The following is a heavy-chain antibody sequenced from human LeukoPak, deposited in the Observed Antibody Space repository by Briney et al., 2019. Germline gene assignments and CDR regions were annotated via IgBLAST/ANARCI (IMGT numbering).Heavy chain of an antibody. J-gene: IGHJ5*02. V-gene: IGHV1-2*02. D-gene: IGHD2-2*01. CDR3: AREEYGFDP. CDR1: GYTFTGYY. CDR2: INPKSGGT. Sequence: GASVKVSCRASGYTFTGYYMHWVRQALGQGLEWMGWINPKSGGTNYAQKFQGRVTMTRDTSIHTAYMELSRLRSDDTAVYYCAREEYGFDPWGQGTLVTVSS.